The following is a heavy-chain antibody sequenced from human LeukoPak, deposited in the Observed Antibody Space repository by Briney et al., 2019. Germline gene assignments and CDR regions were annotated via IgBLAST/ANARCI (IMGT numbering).Heavy chain of an antibody. J-gene: IGHJ4*02. CDR1: GFTFSSYA. Sequence: GGSLSLSCAASGFTFSSYAMSWVRQAPGKGLEWVSAISGSGGSTYYADSVKGRFTISRDNSKNTLYPQMNSLRAEDTAVYYCAKVRMTTVITRYFDYCGQRTLVTVSS. CDR3: AKVRMTTVITRYFDY. D-gene: IGHD4-17*01. CDR2: ISGSGGST. V-gene: IGHV3-23*01.